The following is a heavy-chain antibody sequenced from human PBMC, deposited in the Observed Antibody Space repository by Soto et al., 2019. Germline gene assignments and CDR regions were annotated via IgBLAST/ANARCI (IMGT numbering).Heavy chain of an antibody. J-gene: IGHJ4*02. V-gene: IGHV1-18*01. CDR1: GYTFINYG. Sequence: ASVKVSCKASGYTFINYGINWVRQAPGEGLEWMGWISAYNGNTNYAEKVQGRVTLTTDTSTNIAYMELRSLRSDDTAVYYCARGTFAPNGSSDYWGQGTLVTVSS. CDR3: ARGTFAPNGSSDY. CDR2: ISAYNGNT. D-gene: IGHD6-6*01.